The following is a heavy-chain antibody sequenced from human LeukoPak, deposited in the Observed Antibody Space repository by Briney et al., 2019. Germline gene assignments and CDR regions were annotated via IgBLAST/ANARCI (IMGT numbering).Heavy chain of an antibody. J-gene: IGHJ5*02. CDR3: ASMLFGLHP. Sequence: SETLSLTCTVSGGSISSYYWSWIRQPPGKGLEWIGYIYYSGSTNYNPSLKSRVTISVDTSKNQFSLKLSSETAADTAVYYCASMLFGLHPWGQGTLVTVSS. CDR2: IYYSGST. CDR1: GGSISSYY. V-gene: IGHV4-59*01. D-gene: IGHD3/OR15-3a*01.